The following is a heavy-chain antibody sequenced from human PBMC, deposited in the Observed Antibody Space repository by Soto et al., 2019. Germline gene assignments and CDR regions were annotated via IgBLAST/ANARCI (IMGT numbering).Heavy chain of an antibody. CDR3: ARSQYSSSWYPFDY. J-gene: IGHJ4*02. Sequence: QVQLVESGGGVVQPGRSLGLSCAASGFTFSSYGMHWVRQAPGKWLEWVAVIYYDGSNKYYADSVKGRFTISRDNSKNTLYLQMNSLRAEDTAVYYCARSQYSSSWYPFDYWGQGTLVTVSS. V-gene: IGHV3-33*01. CDR2: IYYDGSNK. CDR1: GFTFSSYG. D-gene: IGHD6-13*01.